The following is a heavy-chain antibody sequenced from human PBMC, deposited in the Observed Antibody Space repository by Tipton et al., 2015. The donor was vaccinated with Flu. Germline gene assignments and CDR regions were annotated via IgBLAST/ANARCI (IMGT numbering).Heavy chain of an antibody. Sequence: TLSLTCAVSGYSISSGYYWGCIRQSPGKGLEWIGSIYHSGSTYYNPSLKSRVTILVDTSKNQFSLKLSSVTAADTAMYYCASWDSRRALAYFDYWGQGALVTVSS. CDR1: GYSISSGYY. J-gene: IGHJ4*02. CDR3: ASWDSRRALAYFDY. V-gene: IGHV4-38-2*01. D-gene: IGHD6-19*01. CDR2: IYHSGST.